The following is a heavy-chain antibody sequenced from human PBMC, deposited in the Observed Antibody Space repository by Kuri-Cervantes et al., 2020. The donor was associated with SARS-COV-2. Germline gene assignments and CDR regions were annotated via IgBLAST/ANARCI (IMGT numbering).Heavy chain of an antibody. J-gene: IGHJ4*02. CDR2: INPGAAGNT. Sequence: ASVKVSCKASGYSFINYYVHWVRQAPGQGLEWVGVINPGAAGNTNYAQKFQGRVTITADKSTSTAYMELSSLRSEDTAVYYCARYLYAAVADWYFDYWGQGTLVTVSS. CDR3: ARYLYAAVADWYFDY. V-gene: IGHV1-46*01. CDR1: GYSFINYY. D-gene: IGHD2-15*01.